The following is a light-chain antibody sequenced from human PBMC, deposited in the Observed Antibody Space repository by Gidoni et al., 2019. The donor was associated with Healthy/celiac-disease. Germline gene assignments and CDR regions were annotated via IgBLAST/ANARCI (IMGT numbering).Light chain of an antibody. J-gene: IGKJ1*01. CDR1: QSVSSSY. Sequence: EIVLTQSPGPLSLSPGERATLSCRASQSVSSSYLAWYRQKPGQAPRLLIYGASSRATGIPDRFSGSGSGTDFTLTISRLEPEDFAVYYCQQYGSSPTTFGQGTKVEIK. CDR3: QQYGSSPTT. CDR2: GAS. V-gene: IGKV3-20*01.